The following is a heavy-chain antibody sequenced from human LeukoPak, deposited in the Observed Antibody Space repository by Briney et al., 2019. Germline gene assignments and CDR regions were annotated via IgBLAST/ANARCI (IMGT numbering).Heavy chain of an antibody. CDR2: TRSKAYGGTT. D-gene: IGHD3-22*01. V-gene: IGHV3-49*04. CDR3: SRGDYYDSSGYYFLFDY. CDR1: GFTFGDYG. J-gene: IGHJ4*02. Sequence: GGSLRLSCTGSGFTFGDYGMTWVRQAPGKGLEWVGFTRSKAYGGTTEYAASVKGRFTISRDDSKNIAYLQIHSLKTEDTAVYYCSRGDYYDSSGYYFLFDYWGQGTLVTVSS.